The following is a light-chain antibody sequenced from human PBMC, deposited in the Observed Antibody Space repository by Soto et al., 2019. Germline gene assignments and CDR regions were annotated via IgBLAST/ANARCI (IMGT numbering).Light chain of an antibody. Sequence: EIVMTQSPATLSVSPGERVTLSCRARQSVGSNIAWYQQKPGQGPRLLIYGASTRAAGIPTRFSGSGTATEIALTISRLQSEDFAVYFCQQYYHRWTFGPATNADIK. CDR2: GAS. J-gene: IGKJ1*01. CDR1: QSVGSN. CDR3: QQYYHRWT. V-gene: IGKV3-15*01.